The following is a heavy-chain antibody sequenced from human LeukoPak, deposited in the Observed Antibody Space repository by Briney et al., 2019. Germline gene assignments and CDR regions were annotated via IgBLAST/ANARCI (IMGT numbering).Heavy chain of an antibody. Sequence: QSGGSLRLSCAASGFTFSSFSMHWVRQVPGKGLEWVALISYDGTNKYYADSVKGRFTISRDNSKNTLYLQMNSLRAEDTAVYYCARLIVGATTLSSPYFDYWGQGTLVTVSS. CDR2: ISYDGTNK. CDR1: GFTFSSFS. J-gene: IGHJ4*02. CDR3: ARLIVGATTLSSPYFDY. D-gene: IGHD1-26*01. V-gene: IGHV3-30-3*01.